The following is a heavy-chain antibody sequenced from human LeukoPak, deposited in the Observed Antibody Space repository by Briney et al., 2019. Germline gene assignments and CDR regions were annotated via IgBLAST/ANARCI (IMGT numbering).Heavy chain of an antibody. V-gene: IGHV3-7*03. D-gene: IGHD3-16*01. J-gene: IGHJ6*02. CDR2: TNHNGNVN. CDR1: GFIFTNYF. CDR3: ARGGGLDV. Sequence: GSLRLSCAASGFIFTNYFMNWARQAPGKGLEWVASTNHNGNVNYYVDSVKGRFTISRDNAKNSLYLQMSNLRAEDTAVYFCARGGGLDVWGQGATVTVSS.